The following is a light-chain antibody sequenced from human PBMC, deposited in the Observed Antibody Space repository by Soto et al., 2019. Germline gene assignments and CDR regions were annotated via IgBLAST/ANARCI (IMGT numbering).Light chain of an antibody. Sequence: EIVMTQSPDALSVSPGESATLSCRASQSVSSKLAWYQQIPGQAPRLLVYDASTRDTGVPARFTGSGSGTEFTLTISSLQSEDYAVYYYQQYNNWPRTFGQGTKVDIK. CDR1: QSVSSK. CDR3: QQYNNWPRT. J-gene: IGKJ1*01. CDR2: DAS. V-gene: IGKV3-15*01.